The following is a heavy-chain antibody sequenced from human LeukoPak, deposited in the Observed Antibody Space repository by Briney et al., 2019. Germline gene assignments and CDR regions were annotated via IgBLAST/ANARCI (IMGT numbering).Heavy chain of an antibody. D-gene: IGHD3-10*01. J-gene: IGHJ4*02. CDR2: IKSDGSGA. V-gene: IGHV3-74*03. CDR1: GFSFSSSW. Sequence: GGSLRLSCAASGFSFSSSWMHWVRQVPAKGLVWVSRIKSDGSGATYADSVKGRFTISRDNTKSTLYLQMNSLRAEDTAVYYCARDRYYVVDYWGQGTLVTVSS. CDR3: ARDRYYVVDY.